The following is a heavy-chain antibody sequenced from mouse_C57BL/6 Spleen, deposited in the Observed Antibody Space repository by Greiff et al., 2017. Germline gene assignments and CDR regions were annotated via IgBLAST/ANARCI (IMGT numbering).Heavy chain of an antibody. Sequence: VKLQESGAELARPGASVKLSCKASGYTFTSYGISWVKQRTGQGLEWIGEIYSRSGNTYYNEKFKGKATLTADKSSSTAYMELRSLTSEDSAVYFCVYDYDGGFAYWGQGTLVTVSA. CDR3: VYDYDGGFAY. J-gene: IGHJ3*01. D-gene: IGHD2-4*01. V-gene: IGHV1-81*01. CDR1: GYTFTSYG. CDR2: IYSRSGNT.